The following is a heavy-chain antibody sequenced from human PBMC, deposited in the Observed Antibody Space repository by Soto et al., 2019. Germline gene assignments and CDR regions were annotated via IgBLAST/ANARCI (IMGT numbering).Heavy chain of an antibody. CDR1: GGSISSGVYY. CDR2: IYYSGST. CDR3: GSTGWFDP. D-gene: IGHD3-10*01. V-gene: IGHV4-39*07. Sequence: SETLXLTWTVSGGSISSGVYYWGWIRQPPGKGLEWIGSIYYSGSTYYTPSLTSRVTISVDTSKNQFSLKLRSVTAADTAVYYYGSTGWFDPWGQGTLVTVSS. J-gene: IGHJ5*02.